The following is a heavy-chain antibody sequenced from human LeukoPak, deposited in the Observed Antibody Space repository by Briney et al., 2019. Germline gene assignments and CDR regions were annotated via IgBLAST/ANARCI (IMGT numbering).Heavy chain of an antibody. CDR3: ATVGPYWYFDL. CDR2: IYPGDSNT. Sequence: GESLKISCWGSGYSFTSYWIGWVRQMPGKGLGWMGIIYPGDSNTKYSPSFQGQVTISADKSISTAYLQWSGLKASDTAMYYCATVGPYWYFDLWGRGTLVTVSS. D-gene: IGHD2-2*01. CDR1: GYSFTSYW. V-gene: IGHV5-51*01. J-gene: IGHJ2*01.